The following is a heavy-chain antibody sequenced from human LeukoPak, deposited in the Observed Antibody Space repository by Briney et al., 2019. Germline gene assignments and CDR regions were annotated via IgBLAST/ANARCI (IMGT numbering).Heavy chain of an antibody. J-gene: IGHJ4*02. V-gene: IGHV1-2*02. CDR2: IHPNSGGT. D-gene: IGHD6-13*01. Sequence: ASVKVSCKASGYTFTGYYMHWVRQAPGQGLEWMGWIHPNSGGTNYAQKFQGRVTMTRDTSISTAYMELSRLRSDDTAVYYCARSPPFPMGSSWYARPHQDSLGPQLDFDYWGQETLVTVSS. CDR1: GYTFTGYY. CDR3: ARSPPFPMGSSWYARPHQDSLGPQLDFDY.